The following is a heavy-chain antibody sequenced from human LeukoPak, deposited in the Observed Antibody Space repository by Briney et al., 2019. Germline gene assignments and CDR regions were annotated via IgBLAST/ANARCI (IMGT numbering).Heavy chain of an antibody. CDR3: ARGGNSRRDYYGMDV. V-gene: IGHV4-59*01. D-gene: IGHD4-23*01. Sequence: SETLSLTCTVSGGSISSYYWSWIRQPPGKGLEWIGYIYYSGSTNYNPSLKSRVTISVDTSKNQFSLKLSSVTAADTAVYYCARGGNSRRDYYGMDVWGQGTTVTVS. CDR2: IYYSGST. J-gene: IGHJ6*02. CDR1: GGSISSYY.